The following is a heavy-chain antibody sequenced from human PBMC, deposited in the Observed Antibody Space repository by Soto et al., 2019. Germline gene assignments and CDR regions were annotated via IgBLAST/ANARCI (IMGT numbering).Heavy chain of an antibody. J-gene: IGHJ3*02. CDR1: GFTFSSYA. V-gene: IGHV3-30-3*01. Sequence: QVQLVESGGGVVQPGRSLRLSCAASGFTFSSYAMHWVRQAPGKGLEWVAVISYDGSNKYYADSVKGRFTISRDNSKNTMYLQMNSLRAEDTDVYYCARPELWFGELYAFDIWGQGTMVTVSS. CDR2: ISYDGSNK. D-gene: IGHD3-10*01. CDR3: ARPELWFGELYAFDI.